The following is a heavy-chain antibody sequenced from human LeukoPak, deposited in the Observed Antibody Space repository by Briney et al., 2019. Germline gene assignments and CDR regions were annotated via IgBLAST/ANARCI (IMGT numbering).Heavy chain of an antibody. Sequence: SETLSLTCTVSGGSISSYYWSWIRQPPGKGLEWIAYIDYRGSTTYNPSLKSRVTISVDTSRNQFSLKLSSETAADTAVYYCARSRSGYSYDHAAFDIWGQGTMVTVSS. J-gene: IGHJ3*02. V-gene: IGHV4-59*01. CDR3: ARSRSGYSYDHAAFDI. D-gene: IGHD5-18*01. CDR1: GGSISSYY. CDR2: IDYRGST.